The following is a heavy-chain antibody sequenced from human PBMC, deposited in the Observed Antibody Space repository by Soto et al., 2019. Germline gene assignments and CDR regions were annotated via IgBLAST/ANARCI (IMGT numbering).Heavy chain of an antibody. CDR2: MYNTGST. CDR3: ARDLWGYCGTDCYPLDV. CDR1: GGTISRYY. D-gene: IGHD2-21*02. J-gene: IGHJ6*02. V-gene: IGHV4-59*01. Sequence: QVQLQESGPGLVKPSETLSLTCTVSGGTISRYYWSWIRQPPGKGLEWIGYMYNTGSTVYNPSSKSRVTRSVDTSKNQFSLKLSSVTAAETAVYYGARDLWGYCGTDCYPLDVWGQGTTVTVSS.